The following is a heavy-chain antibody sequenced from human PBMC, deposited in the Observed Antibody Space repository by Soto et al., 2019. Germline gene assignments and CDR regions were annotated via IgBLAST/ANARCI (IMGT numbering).Heavy chain of an antibody. V-gene: IGHV1-8*01. J-gene: IGHJ4*02. CDR2: MNPNTGNT. D-gene: IGHD6-13*01. Sequence: QVQLVQSGAEVKKPGASVKVSCKASGYTFTSYDINWVRQATGQGLEWMGWMNPNTGNTGYAQKFQGRVTMTRNTSISTAYMELSSLRSEDTAVYYCARGWSSSWYFLVNYWGQGTLVTVSS. CDR3: ARGWSSSWYFLVNY. CDR1: GYTFTSYD.